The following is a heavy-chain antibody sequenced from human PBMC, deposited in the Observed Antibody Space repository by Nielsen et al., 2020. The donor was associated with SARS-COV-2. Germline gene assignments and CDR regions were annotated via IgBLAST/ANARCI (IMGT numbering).Heavy chain of an antibody. CDR3: ARGWLLYYYYMDV. J-gene: IGHJ6*03. CDR1: GYTLTELS. Sequence: ASVKVSCKVSGYTLTELSMHWVRQAPGKGLEWMGGFDPEDGETIYAQKFQGRVTITRDTSASTAYMELSSLRSEDTAVYYCARGWLLYYYYMDVWGKGTTVTVSS. D-gene: IGHD3-22*01. V-gene: IGHV1-24*01. CDR2: FDPEDGET.